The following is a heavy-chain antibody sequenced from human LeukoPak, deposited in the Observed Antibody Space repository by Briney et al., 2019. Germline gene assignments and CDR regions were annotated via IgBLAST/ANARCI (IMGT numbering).Heavy chain of an antibody. V-gene: IGHV3-48*03. CDR1: GFTFSSYE. Sequence: GGSLRLSCAASGFTFSSYEMNWVRQAPGMGLEWVSYISSSGNTIYYADSVKGRFTISRDNAKNSLYLQMNSLRAEDTAVYYCARGGGYYGSGSLHYYYYGMDVWGQGTTVTVSS. CDR2: ISSSGNTI. D-gene: IGHD3-10*01. J-gene: IGHJ6*02. CDR3: ARGGGYYGSGSLHYYYYGMDV.